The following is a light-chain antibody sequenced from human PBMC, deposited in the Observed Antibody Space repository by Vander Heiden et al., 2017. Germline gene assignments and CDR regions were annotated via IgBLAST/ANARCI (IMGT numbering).Light chain of an antibody. CDR3: RQRYGWSLVT. V-gene: IGKV3D-20*02. Sequence: EIVLTQSPVTLSLSPGEGATLSCRASQNVSSNYSCYHHQNPRQPRILLNDGATSSAAITARISSSRSGTEFIIIITSMQEAEFVVYYYRQRYGWSLVTFGQGTQLEIK. J-gene: IGKJ5*01. CDR2: GAT. CDR1: QNVSSNY.